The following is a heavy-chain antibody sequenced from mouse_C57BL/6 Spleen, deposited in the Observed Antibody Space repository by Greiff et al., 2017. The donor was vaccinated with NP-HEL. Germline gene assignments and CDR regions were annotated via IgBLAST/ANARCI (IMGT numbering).Heavy chain of an antibody. J-gene: IGHJ4*01. D-gene: IGHD1-1*01. CDR3: ARDGVPYYYGSRGGSMDY. CDR1: GFTFSSYA. V-gene: IGHV5-4*01. Sequence: EVKLVESGGGLVKPGGSLKLSCAASGFTFSSYAMSWVRQTPEKRLEWVATISDGGSYTYYPDNVKGRFTISRDNAKNNLYLQMSHLKSEDTAMYYCARDGVPYYYGSRGGSMDYWGQGTSVTVSS. CDR2: ISDGGSYT.